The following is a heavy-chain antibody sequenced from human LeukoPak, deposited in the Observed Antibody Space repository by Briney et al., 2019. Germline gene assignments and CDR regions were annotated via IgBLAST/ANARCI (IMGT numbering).Heavy chain of an antibody. CDR2: ISGSGGST. V-gene: IGHV3-23*01. D-gene: IGHD3-22*01. J-gene: IGHJ4*02. CDR1: GFTFSSYA. CDR3: AKRRAYNSGYYFDY. Sequence: PGRSLRLSCAASGFTFSSYAMSWVRQAPGKGLEWVSAISGSGGSTYYADSVKGRFTISRDNSKNTLYLQMNSLRAEDTAVYYCAKRRAYNSGYYFDYWGQGTLVTVSS.